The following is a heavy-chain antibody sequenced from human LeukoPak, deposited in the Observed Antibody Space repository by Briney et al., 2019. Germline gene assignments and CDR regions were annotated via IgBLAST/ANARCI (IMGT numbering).Heavy chain of an antibody. D-gene: IGHD6-13*01. CDR1: GFTFSSYA. V-gene: IGHV3-23*01. Sequence: GGSLRLSCAASGFTFSSYAISWVRQAPGKGLEWVSAISGSGGSTYYADSVKGRFTISRDNSKNTLYLQMNSLRAEDTAVYYCASHAVEYSSSWYSGYFDYWGQGTLVTVSS. CDR3: ASHAVEYSSSWYSGYFDY. CDR2: ISGSGGST. J-gene: IGHJ4*02.